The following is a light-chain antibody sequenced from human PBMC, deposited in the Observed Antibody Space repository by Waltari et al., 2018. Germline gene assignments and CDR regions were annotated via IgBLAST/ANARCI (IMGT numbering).Light chain of an antibody. CDR2: DVS. J-gene: IGKJ2*01. Sequence: EIVMTQSPVALSVSPGERATLSCRASQSVRSSLAWYQQRPGQTPRLVTYDVSTRANGSPARFSGSGSGTEFTLTISSLQSEEFAVYYCQQYNTWPGTFGQGTKLEIK. CDR3: QQYNTWPGT. CDR1: QSVRSS. V-gene: IGKV3-15*01.